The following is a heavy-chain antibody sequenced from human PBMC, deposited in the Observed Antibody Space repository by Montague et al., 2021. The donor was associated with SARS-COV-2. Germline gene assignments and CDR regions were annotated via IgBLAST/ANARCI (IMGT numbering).Heavy chain of an antibody. CDR3: ARWDPQTLTLIGLRGKSASDY. D-gene: IGHD4-23*01. CDR1: GGSFSGYY. J-gene: IGHJ4*02. Sequence: SETLSLTCVVYGGSFSGYYWTWIRQSPGKGLEWIAEINHSGTTNYNFNPSLRSRVTISVDTSKSQFSLKLISVTAADTGVYYCARWDPQTLTLIGLRGKSASDYWGQGTLVTVSS. CDR2: INHSGTT. V-gene: IGHV4-34*01.